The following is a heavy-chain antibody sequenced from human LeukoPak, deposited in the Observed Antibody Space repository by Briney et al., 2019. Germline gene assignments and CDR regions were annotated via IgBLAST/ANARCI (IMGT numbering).Heavy chain of an antibody. J-gene: IGHJ4*02. V-gene: IGHV3-23*01. Sequence: GSLGLSCAVSGFPLNNHGVSRVRQAPGKGMEWVSIITGTGGKYYGDSVKGRFVLSRDNFKNTVYMQMSSLRAEDTATYYCAKDYCRDGNCPFPFLDSWGQGTLVTVSS. D-gene: IGHD2-15*01. CDR2: ITGTGGK. CDR3: AKDYCRDGNCPFPFLDS. CDR1: GFPLNNHG.